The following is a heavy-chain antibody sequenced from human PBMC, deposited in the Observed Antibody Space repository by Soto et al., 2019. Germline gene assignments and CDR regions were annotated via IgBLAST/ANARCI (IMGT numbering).Heavy chain of an antibody. V-gene: IGHV2-5*02. CDR3: AYSSWQNFDY. Sequence: QITLKESGPTLVKPTQTLTLTCTFSGFSLITSGVGVGWIRQPPGKALEWLTLIYWDDDKRYNPSLKSRLTITKNTSKNQVVLTMTNMDPVDSATYYVAYSSWQNFDYWGQGTLVTVSS. D-gene: IGHD2-21*01. J-gene: IGHJ4*02. CDR1: GFSLITSGVG. CDR2: IYWDDDK.